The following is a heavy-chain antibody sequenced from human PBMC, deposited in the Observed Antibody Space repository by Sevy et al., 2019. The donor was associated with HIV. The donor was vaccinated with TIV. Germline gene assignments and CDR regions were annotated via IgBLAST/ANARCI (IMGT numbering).Heavy chain of an antibody. Sequence: GGSLRLSCAASGFTFSSYAMSWVRQAPGKGLEWVSAISGSGGSPYYADSVKGRFTISRDNSKNTLYLQMNSLRAEDTAVYYCAKIFGVTKSTYYFDYWGQGTLVTVSS. CDR2: ISGSGGSP. J-gene: IGHJ4*02. V-gene: IGHV3-23*01. CDR3: AKIFGVTKSTYYFDY. D-gene: IGHD3-3*01. CDR1: GFTFSSYA.